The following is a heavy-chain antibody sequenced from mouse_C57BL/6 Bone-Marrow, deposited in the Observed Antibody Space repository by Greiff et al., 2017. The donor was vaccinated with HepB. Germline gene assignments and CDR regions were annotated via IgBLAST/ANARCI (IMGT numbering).Heavy chain of an antibody. CDR2: INPNNGGT. J-gene: IGHJ3*01. Sequence: VQLKESGPELVKPGASVKIPCKASGYTFTDYNMDWVKQSHGKSLEWIGDINPNNGGTIYNQKFKGKATLTVDKSSSTAYMELRSLTSEDTAVYYCARMYDGAWFAYWGQGTLVTVSA. D-gene: IGHD2-10*02. CDR3: ARMYDGAWFAY. V-gene: IGHV1-18*01. CDR1: GYTFTDYN.